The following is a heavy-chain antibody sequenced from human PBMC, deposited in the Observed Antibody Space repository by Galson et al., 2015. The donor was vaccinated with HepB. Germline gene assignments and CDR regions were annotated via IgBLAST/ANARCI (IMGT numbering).Heavy chain of an antibody. CDR1: GGSISSYY. D-gene: IGHD1-1*01. CDR2: IYYSGST. J-gene: IGHJ4*02. Sequence: SETLSLTCTVSGGSISSYYWSWIRQPPGKGLEWIGYIYYSGSTNYNPSLKSRVTISVDTSKNQFSLKLSSVTAADTAVYYCARSRKLNSGLGYWGQGTLVTVSS. V-gene: IGHV4-59*08. CDR3: ARSRKLNSGLGY.